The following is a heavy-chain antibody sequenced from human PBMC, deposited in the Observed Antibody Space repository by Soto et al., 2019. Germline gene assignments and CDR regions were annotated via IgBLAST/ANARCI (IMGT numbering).Heavy chain of an antibody. J-gene: IGHJ3*02. CDR2: ISGSGDST. CDR1: GFTFSSYA. D-gene: IGHD3-16*01. V-gene: IGHV3-23*01. Sequence: PGGSLRLSCAASGFTFSSYAMSWVRQAPGKGLEWVSAISGSGDSTYYADSVKGRFTISRDNFKSTLYLQMNSLRAEDTAVYYCAKDGKGHIMITFGGAKPTDAFDIWGQGTMVTVSS. CDR3: AKDGKGHIMITFGGAKPTDAFDI.